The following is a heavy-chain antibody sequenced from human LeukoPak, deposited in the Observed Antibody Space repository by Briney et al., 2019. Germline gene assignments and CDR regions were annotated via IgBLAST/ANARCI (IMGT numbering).Heavy chain of an antibody. Sequence: GGSLRLSCAASGFTFSSYAMSWVRQAPGKGLEWVSAISGSGGSTYYADSVKGRFTISRDNSKNTLYLQMNSLRAEDTAVYYCANQGGGKAAAAAAVDYWGQGTLVTVSS. J-gene: IGHJ4*02. CDR1: GFTFSSYA. CDR3: ANQGGGKAAAAAAVDY. D-gene: IGHD6-13*01. V-gene: IGHV3-23*01. CDR2: ISGSGGST.